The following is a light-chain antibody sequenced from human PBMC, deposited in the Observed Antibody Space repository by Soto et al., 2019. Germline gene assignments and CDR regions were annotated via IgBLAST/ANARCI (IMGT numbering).Light chain of an antibody. J-gene: IGKJ1*01. CDR3: QLYNTYWT. V-gene: IGKV1-5*01. CDR2: DAV. Sequence: DIQMTQFPSTLSASVAHRLTITCRASQNVNNWLAWYQHKRGKAPQLLIYDAVVLEAGVPSRLSGSGSGSEFTLDISGLQCDGFATYYCQLYNTYWTFGPGTKVDIK. CDR1: QNVNNW.